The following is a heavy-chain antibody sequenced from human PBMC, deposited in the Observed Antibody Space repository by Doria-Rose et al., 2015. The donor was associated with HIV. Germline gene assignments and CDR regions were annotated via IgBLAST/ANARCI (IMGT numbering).Heavy chain of an antibody. D-gene: IGHD6-13*01. Sequence: QESGPVLVKPTETLTLTCTVSGVSLSSPGMGVSWIRQPPGKALEWLASIVSDDERSSTTYLKSRLTISRGTSKSQVVLTMTDMDPVDTATYYCARIKSSRWYHKYYFDFWGQGTLVIVSA. CDR3: ARIKSSRWYHKYYFDF. CDR2: IVSDDER. V-gene: IGHV2-26*01. J-gene: IGHJ4*02. CDR1: GVSLSSPGMG.